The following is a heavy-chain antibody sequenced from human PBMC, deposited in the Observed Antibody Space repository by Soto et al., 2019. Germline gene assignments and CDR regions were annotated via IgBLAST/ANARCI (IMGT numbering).Heavy chain of an antibody. CDR3: ARLSPRYGLTGNWFDP. CDR2: IYYSGST. Sequence: SETLSLTCTVSGGSISSGGYYWSWIRQHPGKGLEWIGYIYYSGSTYYNPSLKSRVTISVDTSKNQFSLKLSSVTAADTAVYYCARLSPRYGLTGNWFDPWGQGTLVTVSS. J-gene: IGHJ5*02. CDR1: GGSISSGGYY. D-gene: IGHD3-10*01. V-gene: IGHV4-31*03.